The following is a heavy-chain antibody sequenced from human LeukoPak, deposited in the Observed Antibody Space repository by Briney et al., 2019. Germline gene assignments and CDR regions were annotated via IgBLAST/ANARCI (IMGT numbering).Heavy chain of an antibody. J-gene: IGHJ6*03. CDR1: GFTFDDYD. CDR2: ISWNSGSI. D-gene: IGHD4-17*01. CDR3: ARRFYGDYVGYYYYMDV. V-gene: IGHV3-9*01. Sequence: GGSLRLSCAVSGFTFDDYDMHSVRQAPGKGLEWVSGISWNSGSIGYADSVKGRFTISRDNAKNSLYLQMNSLRAEDTAVYYCARRFYGDYVGYYYYMDVWGKGSTVTVSS.